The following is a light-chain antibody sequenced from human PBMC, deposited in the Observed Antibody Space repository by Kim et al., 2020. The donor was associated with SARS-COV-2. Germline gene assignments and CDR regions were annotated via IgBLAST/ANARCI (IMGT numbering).Light chain of an antibody. CDR1: SSDIGSYNL. J-gene: IGLJ1*01. V-gene: IGLV2-23*01. CDR2: AGT. Sequence: QSALTQPASVSGSPGQSIAISCTGTSSDIGSYNLVSWYQQHPGRAPKLMIYAGTERPSGVSDRFSGSKSGHTASLTISGLQAEDEANYFCSSYAGSHTYIFGPGTKVTVL. CDR3: SSYAGSHTYI.